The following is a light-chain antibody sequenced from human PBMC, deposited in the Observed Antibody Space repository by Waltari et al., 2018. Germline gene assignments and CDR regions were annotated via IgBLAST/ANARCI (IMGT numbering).Light chain of an antibody. CDR3: QSYDSSHHVI. Sequence: NFMLTQPHSVSEYPGTTVTIACTRSTGNIDSNYVQWYQQRPVSYPTTLIYADDQRPCGVPDRFAVSIDSCSNSASLTSSGLKTEDEADYYCQSYDSSHHVIFGGGTKLTVL. J-gene: IGLJ2*01. V-gene: IGLV6-57*01. CDR1: TGNIDSNY. CDR2: ADD.